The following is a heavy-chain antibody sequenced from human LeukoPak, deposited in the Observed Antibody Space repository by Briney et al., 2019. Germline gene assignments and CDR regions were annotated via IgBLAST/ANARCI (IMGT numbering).Heavy chain of an antibody. CDR1: GGSISSSSYY. Sequence: SETLSLTCTASGGSISSSSYYWGWIRQPPGKGLEWIGSIYYSGSTYYNPSLKSRVTISVDTSKNQFSLKLSSVTAADTAVYYCASTYTGLLWFGESNDAFDIWGRGTMVTVSS. J-gene: IGHJ3*02. V-gene: IGHV4-39*01. CDR3: ASTYTGLLWFGESNDAFDI. D-gene: IGHD3-10*01. CDR2: IYYSGST.